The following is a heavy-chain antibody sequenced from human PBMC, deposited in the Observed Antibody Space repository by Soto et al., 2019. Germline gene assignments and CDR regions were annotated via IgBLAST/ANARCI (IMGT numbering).Heavy chain of an antibody. V-gene: IGHV3-21*06. CDR2: ISSTTNYI. CDR3: ARESEDLTSNFDN. CDR1: GFTFTRYS. Sequence: LRLSCAASGFTFTRYSMNWVRQAPGKGLELVSSISSTTNYIYYGDSMKGRFTISRDNAKNSLYLEMKSLRAEDTAVYYCARESEDLTSNFDNWGQGTLVTVSS. J-gene: IGHJ4*02.